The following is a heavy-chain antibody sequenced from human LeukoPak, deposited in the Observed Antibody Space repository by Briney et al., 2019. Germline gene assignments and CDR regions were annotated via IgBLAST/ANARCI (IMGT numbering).Heavy chain of an antibody. CDR2: INPNSGGT. V-gene: IGHV1-2*02. CDR3: ARDLTYYYGSGSYYVSYYYYGMDV. D-gene: IGHD3-10*01. CDR1: GYTFTGYY. Sequence: ASVKVSCKASGYTFTGYYMHWVRQAPGQGLEWMGWINPNSGGTNYAQKFQGRVTMTRDTSISTAYMELRSLRSDDTAVYYCARDLTYYYGSGSYYVSYYYYGMDVWGQGTTVTVSS. J-gene: IGHJ6*02.